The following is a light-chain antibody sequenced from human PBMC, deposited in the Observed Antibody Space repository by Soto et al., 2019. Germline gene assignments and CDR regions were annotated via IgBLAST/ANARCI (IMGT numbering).Light chain of an antibody. CDR3: NSYTSGSTYV. Sequence: QSALTQPASVSGSPGQSITISCTGTSSDVGGYTYVSWYQQHPGKAPKLIIYEVSNRPSGVSNRFSGSRSGNTASLTISGLQAEDEADYYCNSYTSGSTYVFGTGTKGTVL. V-gene: IGLV2-14*01. J-gene: IGLJ1*01. CDR1: SSDVGGYTY. CDR2: EVS.